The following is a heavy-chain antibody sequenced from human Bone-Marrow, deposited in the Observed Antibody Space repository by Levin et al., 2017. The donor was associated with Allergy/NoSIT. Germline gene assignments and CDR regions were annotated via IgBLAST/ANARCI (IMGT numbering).Heavy chain of an antibody. D-gene: IGHD5-24*01. V-gene: IGHV7-4-1*02. J-gene: IGHJ6*02. CDR2: INTNTGKP. Sequence: ASVKVSCKTSGYSFTYYGINWMRQAPGQGLEWMGWINTNTGKPTYAQGFTGRFVFSLDTSVSTAYLQISSLKAEDTAVYYCSLSWRYFNYYGLDVWGQGTTVTVSS. CDR3: SLSWRYFNYYGLDV. CDR1: GYSFTYYG.